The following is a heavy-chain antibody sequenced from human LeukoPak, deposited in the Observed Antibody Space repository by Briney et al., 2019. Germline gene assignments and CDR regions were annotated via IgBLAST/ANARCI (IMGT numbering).Heavy chain of an antibody. CDR1: GFSISNDW. Sequence: GWSLRLSCAASGFSISNDWMSWVRQAPGKGLEWVARVKSRSAGETTDYAAPVKGRFTISRDDSKNTLYLQMNSLKTEDTAVYYCTLIQGWGSGSYYRDFWGQGTLVTVSS. CDR3: TLIQGWGSGSYYRDF. V-gene: IGHV3-15*01. CDR2: VKSRSAGETT. D-gene: IGHD3-10*01. J-gene: IGHJ4*02.